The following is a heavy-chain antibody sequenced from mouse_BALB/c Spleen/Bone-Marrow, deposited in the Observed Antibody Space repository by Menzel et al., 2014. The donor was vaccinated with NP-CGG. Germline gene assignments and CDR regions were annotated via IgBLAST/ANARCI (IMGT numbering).Heavy chain of an antibody. J-gene: IGHJ4*01. CDR3: AREGRGYYGSSGAAMDY. CDR2: IWAGGST. CDR1: GFSLTSYG. V-gene: IGHV2-9*02. D-gene: IGHD1-1*01. Sequence: VKLVESGPGLVAPSQSLSISCTVSGFSLTSYGVHWVRQPPGQGLEWLGAIWAGGSTNYNSALMSRLTISKDNSKSQVFLKMNSLQADDTAMYYRAREGRGYYGSSGAAMDYWGQGTKVTVSS.